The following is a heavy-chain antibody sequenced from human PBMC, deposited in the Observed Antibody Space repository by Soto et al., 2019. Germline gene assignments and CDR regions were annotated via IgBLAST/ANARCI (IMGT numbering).Heavy chain of an antibody. V-gene: IGHV1-69*12. CDR1: GATLNSFINYG. J-gene: IGHJ3*02. CDR2: IIPVFGAA. CDR3: AIGAATKLLVLKYDALEI. D-gene: IGHD5-12*01. Sequence: QVQLVQSGAEVKKPGSSVRVSCKASGATLNSFINYGITWVRQAPGQGLEYMGGIIPVFGAANHAQKFQGRVTISADESTSTVNMELSSLRSNDTAVYYCAIGAATKLLVLKYDALEIWGQGTMVTVSS.